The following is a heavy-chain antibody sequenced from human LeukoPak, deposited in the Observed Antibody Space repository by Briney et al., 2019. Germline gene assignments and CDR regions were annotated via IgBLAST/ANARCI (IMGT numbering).Heavy chain of an antibody. V-gene: IGHV4-39*01. CDR3: ARWQINLYYFDY. D-gene: IGHD1-14*01. J-gene: IGHJ4*02. Sequence: SETLSLTCTVSGGSISGSSYYWDWIRQPPGKGLEWIGSNYYTGSTYYNPSLKSRVTVSVDTSKNQFSLKLSSVTAADTAVYYCARWQINLYYFDYWGQGTLVTVSS. CDR1: GGSISGSSYY. CDR2: NYYTGST.